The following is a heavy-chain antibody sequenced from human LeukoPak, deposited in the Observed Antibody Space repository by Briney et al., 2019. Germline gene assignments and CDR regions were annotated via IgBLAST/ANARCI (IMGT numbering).Heavy chain of an antibody. J-gene: IGHJ3*02. D-gene: IGHD3-22*01. CDR2: ISGSGGST. Sequence: GGSLRLSCAASGFTFSSYAMSWIRQAPGKGLEWVSGISGSGGSTYYADSVKGRFTISRDNSKNTLYLQMNSLRAEDTAVYYCAKGSTMILDAFDIWGQGTMVTVSS. CDR3: AKGSTMILDAFDI. V-gene: IGHV3-23*01. CDR1: GFTFSSYA.